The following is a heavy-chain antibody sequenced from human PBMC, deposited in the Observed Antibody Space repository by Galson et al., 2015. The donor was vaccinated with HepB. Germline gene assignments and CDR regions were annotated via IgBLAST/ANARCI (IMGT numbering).Heavy chain of an antibody. CDR3: ARVIAVTGTTPLGY. D-gene: IGHD6-19*01. Sequence: PNSGGTNYAQKFQGRVTMTRDTSISTAYMELSRLRSDDTAVYYCARVIAVTGTTPLGYWGQGTLVTVSS. CDR2: PNSGGT. V-gene: IGHV1-2*02. J-gene: IGHJ4*02.